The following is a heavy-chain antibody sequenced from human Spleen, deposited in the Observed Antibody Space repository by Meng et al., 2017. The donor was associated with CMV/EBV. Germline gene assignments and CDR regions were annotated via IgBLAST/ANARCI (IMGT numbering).Heavy chain of an antibody. J-gene: IGHJ5*02. V-gene: IGHV2-5*01. D-gene: IGHD1-7*01. CDR1: FSLSTSGVG. CDR2: IYWNDDK. CDR3: AQTVKSAGTGKSWFDP. Sequence: FSLSTSGVGVGWIRQPPGKALEWLALIYWNDDKRYSPSLKSRLTITKDTSKNQVVLTMTNMDTVDTATYYCAQTVKSAGTGKSWFDPWGQGTLVTVSS.